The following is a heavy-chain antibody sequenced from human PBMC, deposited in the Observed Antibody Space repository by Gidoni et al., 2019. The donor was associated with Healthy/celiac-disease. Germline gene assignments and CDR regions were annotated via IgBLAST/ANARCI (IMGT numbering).Heavy chain of an antibody. D-gene: IGHD1-26*01. CDR1: GATFSSYA. Sequence: QVQLVQSGAEVKKPGSSVKFSCQASGATFSSYAISWVRQAPGQGLEWMGGIIPIFGTANYAQKFQGRVTITADESTSTAYMELSSLRSEDTAVYYCARGGSYGPPPAGAFDIWGQGTMVTVSS. CDR2: IIPIFGTA. V-gene: IGHV1-69*01. CDR3: ARGGSYGPPPAGAFDI. J-gene: IGHJ3*02.